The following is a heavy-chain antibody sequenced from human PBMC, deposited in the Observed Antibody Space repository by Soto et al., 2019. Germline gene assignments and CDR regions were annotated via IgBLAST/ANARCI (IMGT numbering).Heavy chain of an antibody. V-gene: IGHV3-23*01. Sequence: RGSLRLSCAASGFTVSSHAMSWVRQAPGKGLEWVSSISGSGDGTYYGDSVKGRFTISRDSSSSTLYLQMNNLRGEDTAVYFCTKSRRRILMVYGFGGMDVWGQGTKVTVSS. CDR2: ISGSGDGT. CDR1: GFTVSSHA. J-gene: IGHJ6*02. D-gene: IGHD2-8*01. CDR3: TKSRRRILMVYGFGGMDV.